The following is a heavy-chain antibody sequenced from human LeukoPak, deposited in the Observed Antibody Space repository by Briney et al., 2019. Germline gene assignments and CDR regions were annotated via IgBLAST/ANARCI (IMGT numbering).Heavy chain of an antibody. CDR3: APWDLGDF. D-gene: IGHD3-16*01. CDR2: IDTNTGSP. Sequence: ASVKVSCKASGNTFTNHAMNWVRQAPGQGLEWMGWIDTNTGSPTYAQGFTGRFVFSVDTSVNTVYLQISSLEAEDTAMYYCAPWDLGDFWGQGTLVTVSS. V-gene: IGHV7-4-1*02. CDR1: GNTFTNHA. J-gene: IGHJ4*02.